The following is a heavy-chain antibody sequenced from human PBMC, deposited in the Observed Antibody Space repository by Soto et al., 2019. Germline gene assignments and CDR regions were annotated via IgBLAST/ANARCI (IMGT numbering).Heavy chain of an antibody. V-gene: IGHV1-69*08. J-gene: IGHJ4*02. CDR2: IIPSLGIA. Sequence: QVQRVQSGAEVKKPGSSVKVACKASGGTFSSYTISWVRHAPGQGIECTGRIIPSLGIANYAQKFQGRVTITADKTTSTAYMELSSLRSETAAGYYCARDRPRYCSGGSCVNPGPRYTIIDYWCQGTLVTVSS. D-gene: IGHD2-15*01. CDR1: GGTFSSYT. CDR3: ARDRPRYCSGGSCVNPGPRYTIIDY.